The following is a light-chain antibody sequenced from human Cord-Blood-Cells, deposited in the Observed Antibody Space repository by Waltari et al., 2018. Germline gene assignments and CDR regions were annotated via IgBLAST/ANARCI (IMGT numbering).Light chain of an antibody. CDR2: GKN. CDR1: SLRSYY. Sequence: ALSVALGQTVRITCQGDSLRSYYASWYQQKPGQAPVMFIYGKNNRPAGIPDRFSGASSGNTASLTITGAQAEDEADYYCNARDSSGNHLVFGGGTKLTVL. V-gene: IGLV3-19*01. CDR3: NARDSSGNHLV. J-gene: IGLJ3*02.